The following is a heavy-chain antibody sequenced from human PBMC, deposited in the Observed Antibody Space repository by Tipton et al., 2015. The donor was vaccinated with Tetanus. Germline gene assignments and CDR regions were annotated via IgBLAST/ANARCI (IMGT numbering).Heavy chain of an antibody. CDR1: GFTFYSYG. CDR3: ARDVGEFSSGYLSSWFDP. Sequence: QVQLVQSGGGVVQPGRSLRLSCAASGFTFYSYGMHWVRQAPGKGLEWVAVISYDGRNKYYAHSVKGRFTISRDNSKNTLYLQMNSLRAEDTAVYYCARDVGEFSSGYLSSWFDPWGQGTLVTVSP. V-gene: IGHV3-30*03. CDR2: ISYDGRNK. D-gene: IGHD3-3*01. J-gene: IGHJ5*02.